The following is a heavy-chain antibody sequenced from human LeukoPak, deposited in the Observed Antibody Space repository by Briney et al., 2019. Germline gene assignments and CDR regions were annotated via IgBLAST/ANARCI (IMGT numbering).Heavy chain of an antibody. J-gene: IGHJ4*02. CDR2: IYHSGST. CDR3: ARDRGSGRYNY. CDR1: GGSISSGGYY. Sequence: SETLSLTCTVSGGSISSGGYYWSWIRQPPGKGLEWIGYIYHSGSTYYNPSLKSRVTISVDRSKNQFSLKLSSVTAADTAVYYCARDRGSGRYNYWGQGTLVTVSS. D-gene: IGHD1-26*01. V-gene: IGHV4-30-2*01.